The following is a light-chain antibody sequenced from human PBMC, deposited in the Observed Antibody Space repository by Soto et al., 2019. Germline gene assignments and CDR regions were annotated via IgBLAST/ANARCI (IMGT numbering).Light chain of an antibody. Sequence: QSVLTQPASVSGSPGQSITISCTGTSSDAGSYNLVSWYQQHPGKAPKLMIYEVSKRPSGVSNRFSGSKSGNTASLTISGLQAEDEADYYCCSYAGSSTHVFGTGTNVTVL. J-gene: IGLJ1*01. V-gene: IGLV2-23*02. CDR3: CSYAGSSTHV. CDR2: EVS. CDR1: SSDAGSYNL.